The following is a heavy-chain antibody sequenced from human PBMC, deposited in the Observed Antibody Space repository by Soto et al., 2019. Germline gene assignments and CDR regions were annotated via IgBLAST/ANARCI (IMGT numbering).Heavy chain of an antibody. J-gene: IGHJ4*02. D-gene: IGHD3-22*01. CDR1: GYSFAGYW. Sequence: PGESLKISCKGSGYSFAGYWITWVRQKPGKGLEWMGRIDPSDSQTYYSPSFRGHVTISATKSITTVFLQWSSLRASDTAMYYCARQIYDSDTGPNFQYYLDYWGQGTVVTVSS. V-gene: IGHV5-10-1*01. CDR2: IDPSDSQT. CDR3: ARQIYDSDTGPNFQYYLDY.